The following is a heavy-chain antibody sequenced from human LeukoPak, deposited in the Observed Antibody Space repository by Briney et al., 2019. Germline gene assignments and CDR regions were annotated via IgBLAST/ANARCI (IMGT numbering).Heavy chain of an antibody. CDR1: GFIFSSYA. CDR2: ISYDGSKK. D-gene: IGHD5-18*01. Sequence: HPGRSLRLSCAASGFIFSSYAMHWVRQAPGKGLEWVAVISYDGSKKYYADSVKGRITISRDNSKNTLYLQMNSLRAEDTAVYYCAKAGRQLWSPPMSRYPDYWGQGTLVTVSS. J-gene: IGHJ4*02. CDR3: AKAGRQLWSPPMSRYPDY. V-gene: IGHV3-30*04.